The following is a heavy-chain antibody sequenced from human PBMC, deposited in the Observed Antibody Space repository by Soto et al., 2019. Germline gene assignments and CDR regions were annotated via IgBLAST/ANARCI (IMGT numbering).Heavy chain of an antibody. CDR2: IYYSGST. Sequence: PSETLSLTCPVSGCSISSYYWSWIRQPPGKGLEWIGYIYYSGSTNYNPSLKSRVTMSVDTSKNQFSLKLSSVTAADTAVYYCARRYGGNFDYWGQGTLVTVSS. CDR1: GCSISSYY. J-gene: IGHJ4*02. V-gene: IGHV4-59*01. CDR3: ARRYGGNFDY. D-gene: IGHD3-16*01.